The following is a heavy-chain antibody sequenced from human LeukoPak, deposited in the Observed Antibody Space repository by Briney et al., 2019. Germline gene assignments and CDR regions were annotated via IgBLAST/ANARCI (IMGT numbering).Heavy chain of an antibody. V-gene: IGHV3-30*04. D-gene: IGHD6-13*01. CDR2: ISFHGTDT. CDR1: GFTFISYA. CDR3: AKDLGSSWFDY. J-gene: IGHJ4*02. Sequence: PGGSLRLSCAASGFTFISYAIHWVRQAPGKGLEWVAVISFHGTDTFYADSVKGRFTISRDNSKNTLYLQMSSLRGDDTAVYYCAKDLGSSWFDYWGQGTLVTVSS.